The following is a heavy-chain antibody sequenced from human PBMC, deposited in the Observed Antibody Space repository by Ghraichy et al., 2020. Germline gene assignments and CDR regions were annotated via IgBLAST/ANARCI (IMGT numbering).Heavy chain of an antibody. V-gene: IGHV4-39*01. CDR2: IYYSGST. Sequence: SETLSLTCTVSGGSISSSSYYWGWIRQPPGKGLEWIGSIYYSGSTYYNPSLKSRVTISVDTSKNQFSLKLSSVTAADTAVYYCARQTLASYWYFDLWGRGTLVTVSS. CDR1: GGSISSSSYY. CDR3: ARQTLASYWYFDL. D-gene: IGHD1-1*01. J-gene: IGHJ2*01.